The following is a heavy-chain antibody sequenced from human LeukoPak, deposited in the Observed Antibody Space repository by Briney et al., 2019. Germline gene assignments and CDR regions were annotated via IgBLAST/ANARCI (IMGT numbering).Heavy chain of an antibody. V-gene: IGHV4-4*07. CDR3: ARGKRITIFGVVIAPIDY. Sequence: SETLSLTRTVSGGSISSYYWSWIRQPAGKGLEWIGRIYTSGSTNYNPSLKSRVTISVDKSKNQFSLKLSSVTAADTAVYYCARGKRITIFGVVIAPIDYWGQGTLVTVSS. D-gene: IGHD3-3*01. CDR2: IYTSGST. CDR1: GGSISSYY. J-gene: IGHJ4*02.